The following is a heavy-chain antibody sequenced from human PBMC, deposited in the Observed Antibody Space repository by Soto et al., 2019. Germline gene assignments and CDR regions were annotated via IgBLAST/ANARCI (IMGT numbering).Heavy chain of an antibody. J-gene: IGHJ4*02. V-gene: IGHV3-33*01. CDR3: ARFYSGSYYYFDY. CDR1: GFTFSSYG. Sequence: QVQLVESGGGVVQPGRSLRLSCAASGFTFSSYGMHWVRQAPGKGLEWVAVIWYDGTNKYYADSVKGRFTISRDNSKNTPFLQMNCLRAEATAVYYCARFYSGSYYYFDYWGQGTLVTVSS. CDR2: IWYDGTNK. D-gene: IGHD1-26*01.